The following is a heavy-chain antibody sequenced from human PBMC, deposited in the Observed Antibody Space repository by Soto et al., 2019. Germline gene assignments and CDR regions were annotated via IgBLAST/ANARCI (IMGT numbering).Heavy chain of an antibody. CDR2: ISGDGVHT. D-gene: IGHD3-16*01. CDR1: GLTFSRYW. J-gene: IGHJ4*02. Sequence: GGSLRLSCATSGLTFSRYWIHWVRQAPGEGLVWVSRISGDGVHTDYAESVKGRFTVSRDIAKSTGYLQMNNLRAEDTAIYYCARLGFVGEGDFWGQGILVTVSS. V-gene: IGHV3-74*01. CDR3: ARLGFVGEGDF.